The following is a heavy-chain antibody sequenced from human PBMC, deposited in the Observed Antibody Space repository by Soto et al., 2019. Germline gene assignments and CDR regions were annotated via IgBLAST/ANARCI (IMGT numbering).Heavy chain of an antibody. V-gene: IGHV3-53*01. CDR2: IFAGGRT. J-gene: IGHJ3*02. Sequence: PGGSLRLSCAASGLSVSTNYMTWVRQAPGKGLEWVSLIFAGGRTYYADSVKGRFTISRDNSKNTLYLQMNSLGAEDTGVYYCARERIAAGGTHDAIDIWGQGTMVTVSS. D-gene: IGHD6-13*01. CDR1: GLSVSTNY. CDR3: ARERIAAGGTHDAIDI.